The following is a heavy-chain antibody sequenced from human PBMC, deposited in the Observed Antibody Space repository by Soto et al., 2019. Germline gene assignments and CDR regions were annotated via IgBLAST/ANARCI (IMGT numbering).Heavy chain of an antibody. CDR3: ARSSARGYYDFWSGERGDAFDI. D-gene: IGHD3-3*01. V-gene: IGHV1-8*01. Sequence: ASENVSCKASGYTFASYDINWVRQAAGQEKERMGWMNPNSGNTGYAQKFQGRVTMTRNTYISTAYMELSSLRSEDTAVYYCARSSARGYYDFWSGERGDAFDIWGQGTMVTVS. J-gene: IGHJ3*02. CDR1: GYTFASYD. CDR2: MNPNSGNT.